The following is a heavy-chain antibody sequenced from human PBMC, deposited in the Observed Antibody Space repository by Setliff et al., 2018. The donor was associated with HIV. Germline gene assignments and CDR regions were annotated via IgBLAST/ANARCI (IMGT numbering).Heavy chain of an antibody. CDR3: ARLRQWLAFFDS. D-gene: IGHD6-19*01. CDR2: ISYTGIT. V-gene: IGHV4-39*01. Sequence: PSETLSLTCTVSGGSISRGSYSWGWIRQPPGKGLEWIGSISYTGITNYNPSLKSRVTISVDTSQNQFSLKLTSVTAADTAAYYCARLRQWLAFFDSWGQGTLVTVSS. CDR1: GGSISRGSYS. J-gene: IGHJ4*02.